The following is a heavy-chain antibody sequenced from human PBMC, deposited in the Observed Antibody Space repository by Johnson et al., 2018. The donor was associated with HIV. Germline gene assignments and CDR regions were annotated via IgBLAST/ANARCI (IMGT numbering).Heavy chain of an antibody. CDR1: GFTFSSYG. CDR2: LRYDGSNN. Sequence: QMLLVESGGGVVQPGGSLRLSCAASGFTFSSYGMHWVRKAPGKGLALVAFLRYDGSNNYYAASVKRTFTLSRDNSKNTLYLQINSLRAEDTAVYYGAKDRGGSYLLFGAFDIWGQGTMVTVSS. J-gene: IGHJ3*02. D-gene: IGHD1-26*01. CDR3: AKDRGGSYLLFGAFDI. V-gene: IGHV3-30*02.